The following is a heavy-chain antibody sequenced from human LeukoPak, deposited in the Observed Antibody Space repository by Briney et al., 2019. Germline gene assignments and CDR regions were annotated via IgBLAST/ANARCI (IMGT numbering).Heavy chain of an antibody. CDR2: IYYGGST. Sequence: PSETLSLTCTVSGGAISSYSWSWVRQPPAKGLQWIADIYYGGSTKYNPSLKSRVTISVDRAKNQFSLKLNSVTAADTAMYYYARINYGDYGSYYGMDVWGKGTTVTVSS. D-gene: IGHD4-17*01. V-gene: IGHV4-59*01. CDR3: ARINYGDYGSYYGMDV. J-gene: IGHJ6*04. CDR1: GGAISSYS.